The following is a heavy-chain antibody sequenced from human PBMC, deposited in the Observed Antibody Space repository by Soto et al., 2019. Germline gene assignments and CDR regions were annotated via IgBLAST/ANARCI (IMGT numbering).Heavy chain of an antibody. CDR3: ATTRLPSYYYDSSGTLFDY. J-gene: IGHJ4*02. CDR1: GFTFTSSA. CDR2: IVVGSGNT. Sequence: GASVKVSCKASGFTFTSSAVQWVRQARGQRLEWIGWIVVGSGNTNYAQKFQERVTITRDMSTSTAYMELSSLRSEDTAVYYCATTRLPSYYYDSSGTLFDYWGQGTLVTVSS. D-gene: IGHD3-22*01. V-gene: IGHV1-58*01.